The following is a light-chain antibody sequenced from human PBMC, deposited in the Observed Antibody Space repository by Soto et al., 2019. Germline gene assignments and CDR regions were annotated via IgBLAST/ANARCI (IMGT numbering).Light chain of an antibody. V-gene: IGLV2-14*01. CDR2: DVS. CDR1: SSDVGGYNY. Sequence: QSVLTQPDSVSGSPGQSITISCTGTSSDVGGYNYVSWYQQHPGKAPKLMIYDVSNRPSGVSNRFSGFKSGNTASLTISGLQAEDESDYYCSPYTSSSTYVFGTGTKVPVL. CDR3: SPYTSSSTYV. J-gene: IGLJ1*01.